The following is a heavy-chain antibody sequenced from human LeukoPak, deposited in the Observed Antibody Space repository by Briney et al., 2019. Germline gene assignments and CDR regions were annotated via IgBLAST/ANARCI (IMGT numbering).Heavy chain of an antibody. CDR2: ITSSSGST. Sequence: PGGSLRLSCAASGFSFSSYAMSWVRQAPGKGLEWVSAITSSSGSTYYADSVKGRFTISRDNSKNTLFLQMNSLRADDTAVYYCAEARCTTASCYFGGYYFDYWGQGTLVTVSS. CDR1: GFSFSSYA. D-gene: IGHD2-2*01. J-gene: IGHJ4*02. V-gene: IGHV3-23*01. CDR3: AEARCTTASCYFGGYYFDY.